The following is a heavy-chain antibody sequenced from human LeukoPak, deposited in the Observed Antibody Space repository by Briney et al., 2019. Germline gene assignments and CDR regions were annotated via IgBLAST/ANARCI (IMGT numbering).Heavy chain of an antibody. D-gene: IGHD2/OR15-2a*01. V-gene: IGHV3-15*05. J-gene: IGHJ4*02. CDR2: IQHGGTT. Sequence: GGSLRLSCATSGFSFGGAWLSWVRQAPGKGLEWIGRIQHGGTTHYAAPLSGRFTISRDDSKAKLYLHMNNLKTEDTAIYYCTTVTHFYLGGQGILVTVSS. CDR3: TTVTHFYL. CDR1: GFSFGGAW.